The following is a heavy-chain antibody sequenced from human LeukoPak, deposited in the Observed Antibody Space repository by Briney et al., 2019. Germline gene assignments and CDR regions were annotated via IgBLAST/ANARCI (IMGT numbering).Heavy chain of an antibody. CDR1: GYTFTGYY. J-gene: IGHJ5*02. CDR2: INPNSGGT. CDR3: AREGVWIQLWNHNGFDP. Sequence: ASVKVSCKASGYTFTGYYMHWVRQAPGQGLEWMGWINPNSGGTNYAQKFQGRVTMSRDTSIRTAYIKLSRLGSEDTAVYYCAREGVWIQLWNHNGFDPWGQGTLVTVSS. V-gene: IGHV1-2*02. D-gene: IGHD5-18*01.